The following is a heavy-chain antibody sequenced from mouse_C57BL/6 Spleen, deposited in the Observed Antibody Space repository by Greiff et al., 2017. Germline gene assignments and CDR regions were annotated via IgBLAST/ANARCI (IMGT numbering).Heavy chain of an antibody. J-gene: IGHJ4*01. Sequence: VQLQQSGPELVQPGASVKISCKASGYTFTDYYINWVKQRPGQGLEWIGWIFPGSGSTYYNEKFKGKVTLTVDKSSITAYMLLSSLTSKDSAVYFCARFDCNSYYYAMDYWGQGTSVTVSS. CDR1: GYTFTDYY. V-gene: IGHV1-75*01. CDR2: IFPGSGST. D-gene: IGHD2-1*01. CDR3: ARFDCNSYYYAMDY.